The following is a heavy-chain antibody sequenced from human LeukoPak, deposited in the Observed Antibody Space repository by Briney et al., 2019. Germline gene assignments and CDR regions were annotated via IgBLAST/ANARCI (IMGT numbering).Heavy chain of an antibody. D-gene: IGHD4-17*01. Sequence: GGSLRLSCAASGFTFSSYEMNWVRQAPGKGLEWVSYISSSGSTTHYADSVKGRFTISRDNAKNSLYLQMNSLRAEDTAVYYCARDLYGDYGFDIWGQGTMVTVSS. J-gene: IGHJ3*02. V-gene: IGHV3-48*03. CDR3: ARDLYGDYGFDI. CDR1: GFTFSSYE. CDR2: ISSSGSTT.